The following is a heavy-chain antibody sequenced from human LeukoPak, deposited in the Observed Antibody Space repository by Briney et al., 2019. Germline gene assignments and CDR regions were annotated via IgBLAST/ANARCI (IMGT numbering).Heavy chain of an antibody. D-gene: IGHD3-9*01. Sequence: GASVKVSCKASGYTFTGYYMHWVRQAPGQGLEWMGWINPNSGGTNYAQKLQGRVTMTTDTSTSTAYMELSSLRSEDTAVYYCARDLSGLTYYDILTGYEYNWFDPWGQGTLVTVSS. CDR1: GYTFTGYY. V-gene: IGHV1-2*02. CDR3: ARDLSGLTYYDILTGYEYNWFDP. CDR2: INPNSGGT. J-gene: IGHJ5*02.